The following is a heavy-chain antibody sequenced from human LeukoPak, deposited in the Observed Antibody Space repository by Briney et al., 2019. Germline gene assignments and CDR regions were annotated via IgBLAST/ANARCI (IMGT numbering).Heavy chain of an antibody. CDR2: ISSSGSTI. CDR1: GFTFSDYY. Sequence: PGGSLRLSCAASGFTFSDYYMSWIRQAPGKGLEWVSYISSSGSTIYYADSVKGRFTISRDNAKNSLYLQMNSLRAEDTAVYYCQVVAAPKVVTAFDYWGQGTLVTVSS. CDR3: QVVAAPKVVTAFDY. J-gene: IGHJ4*02. D-gene: IGHD2-15*01. V-gene: IGHV3-11*01.